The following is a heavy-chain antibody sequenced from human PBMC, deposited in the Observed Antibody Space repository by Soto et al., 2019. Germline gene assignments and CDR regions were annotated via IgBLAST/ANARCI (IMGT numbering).Heavy chain of an antibody. D-gene: IGHD5-12*01. CDR3: ARRGFSGYDLYYFDF. Sequence: GASVKVSCKASGYTFTGYYIHWVRQAPGQGLEWMGWINPYSGGTNYAQKFQGRVSMTRDTSSTTASMELSRLTSDDTAVYFCARRGFSGYDLYYFDFWGQGTLVTVSS. J-gene: IGHJ4*02. V-gene: IGHV1-2*02. CDR2: INPYSGGT. CDR1: GYTFTGYY.